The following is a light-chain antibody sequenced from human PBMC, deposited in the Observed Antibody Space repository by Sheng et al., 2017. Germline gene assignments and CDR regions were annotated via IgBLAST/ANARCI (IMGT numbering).Light chain of an antibody. CDR3: QQYHNLPPV. CDR2: KSS. J-gene: IGKJ4*01. Sequence: DIQMTQSPSTLSASVGDRVTITCRASQTVSDWLAWYQQKPGKAPKLLISKSSTLESGVPSRFSGSGSGTEFTLAISSLQPDDFATYYCQQYHNLPPVFGGGTKVEIK. V-gene: IGKV1-5*03. CDR1: QTVSDW.